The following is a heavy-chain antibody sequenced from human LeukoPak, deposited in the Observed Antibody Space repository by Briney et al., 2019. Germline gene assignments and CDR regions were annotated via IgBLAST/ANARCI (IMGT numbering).Heavy chain of an antibody. J-gene: IGHJ4*02. Sequence: GGSLRLSCAASGFTFSSYSMNWVRQAPGKGLEWVSAISGSGGSTYYADSVKGRFAISRDNSKNTLYLQMNSLRAEDTAVYYCAKGLQWLVAKYYFDYWGQGTLVTVSS. CDR2: ISGSGGST. CDR1: GFTFSSYS. CDR3: AKGLQWLVAKYYFDY. V-gene: IGHV3-23*01. D-gene: IGHD6-19*01.